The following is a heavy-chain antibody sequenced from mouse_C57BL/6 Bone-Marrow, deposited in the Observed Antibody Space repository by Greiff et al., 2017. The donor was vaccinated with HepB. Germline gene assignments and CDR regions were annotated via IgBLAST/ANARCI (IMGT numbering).Heavy chain of an antibody. CDR2: IYPGDGDT. CDR1: GYTFTSYW. V-gene: IGHV1-82*01. Sequence: QVQLQQPGAELVKPGASVKVSCKASGYTFTSYWMHWVKQRPGKGLEWIGRIYPGDGDTNYNGKFKGKATLTADKSSSTAYMQLSSLTSEDSAVYFCAVYYGSSYWYFDVWGTGTTVTVSA. CDR3: AVYYGSSYWYFDV. J-gene: IGHJ1*03. D-gene: IGHD1-1*01.